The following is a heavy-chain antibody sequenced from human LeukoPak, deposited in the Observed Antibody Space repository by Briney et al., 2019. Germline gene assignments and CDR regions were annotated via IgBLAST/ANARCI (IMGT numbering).Heavy chain of an antibody. J-gene: IGHJ4*02. V-gene: IGHV4-61*02. Sequence: PSETLSLTCNVSGGSISSGSYYWSWIRQPAGKGLEWIGRIYTSGSTNYNPSLKSRVTISVDTSKNQFSLKLSSVTAADTAVYYCARGTVGVVPEGYWGQGTLVTVSS. D-gene: IGHD3-3*01. CDR3: ARGTVGVVPEGY. CDR2: IYTSGST. CDR1: GGSISSGSYY.